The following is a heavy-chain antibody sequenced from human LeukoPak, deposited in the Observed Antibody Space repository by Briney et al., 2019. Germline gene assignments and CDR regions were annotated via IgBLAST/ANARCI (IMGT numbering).Heavy chain of an antibody. CDR1: GYTFTNYG. D-gene: IGHD6-13*01. CDR3: ARVEGYTSSWYYFDY. CDR2: ISAYNGNT. Sequence: ASVKVSCKASGYTFTNYGISWVRQAPGQGLEWMGWISAYNGNTNYEQKFQGRVTLTTDTSTSTAYMDLRRLRSDDTAVYYCARVEGYTSSWYYFDYWGQGTLVTVSS. J-gene: IGHJ4*02. V-gene: IGHV1-18*01.